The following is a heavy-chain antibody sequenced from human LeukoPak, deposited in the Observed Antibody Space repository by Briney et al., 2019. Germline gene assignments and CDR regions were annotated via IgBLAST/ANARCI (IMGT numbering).Heavy chain of an antibody. CDR2: FDPEDGET. CDR3: ATVSSSGWSFVFDI. V-gene: IGHV1-24*01. CDR1: GYTLTELS. J-gene: IGHJ3*02. Sequence: GASVKVSCKVSGYTLTELSMHWVRQAPGKGLEWMGGFDPEDGETIYAQKFQGRVTMTEDTSTDTAYMELSSLRSEDTAVYYCATVSSSGWSFVFDIWGQGTMVAVSS. D-gene: IGHD6-19*01.